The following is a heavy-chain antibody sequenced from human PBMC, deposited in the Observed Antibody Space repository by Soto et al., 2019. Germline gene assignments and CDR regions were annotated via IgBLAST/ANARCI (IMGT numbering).Heavy chain of an antibody. CDR3: ARMGDVPYYYYGMDV. CDR1: GYTFTTYG. V-gene: IGHV1-18*01. D-gene: IGHD3-16*01. Sequence: QVQLVQSGAEVKKPRASVTVSCKASGYTFTTYGVSWVRQAPGQGLEWLGWINGYNGNAKYAENLQGRVTMTTDTSTSTAYMELRSLRSDDTAVYYCARMGDVPYYYYGMDVWGQGTTVTVSS. J-gene: IGHJ6*02. CDR2: INGYNGNA.